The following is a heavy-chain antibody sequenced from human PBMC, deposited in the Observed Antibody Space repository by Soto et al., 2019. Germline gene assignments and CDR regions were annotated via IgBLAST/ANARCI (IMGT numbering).Heavy chain of an antibody. D-gene: IGHD2-2*01. Sequence: EVQLLESGGGLVQPGGSLRLSCAASGFTFSSYAMSWVRQAPGKGLEWVSAISGSGGSTYYADSVKGRFTISRDNSKNTLYLQMNSLRAEDTAVYYCAKDLWHCSSTSCPPFVYYYYGMDVWGQGTTVTVSS. CDR1: GFTFSSYA. CDR2: ISGSGGST. V-gene: IGHV3-23*01. CDR3: AKDLWHCSSTSCPPFVYYYYGMDV. J-gene: IGHJ6*02.